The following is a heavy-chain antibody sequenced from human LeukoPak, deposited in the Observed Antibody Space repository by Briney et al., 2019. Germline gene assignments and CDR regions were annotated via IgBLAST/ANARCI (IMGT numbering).Heavy chain of an antibody. J-gene: IGHJ4*02. CDR3: ARGGRGIAAGFDY. Sequence: SETLSLTCTVSGSSTSSSSYYWGWIRQPPGEGLEWIGSIYYSGSTYYNPSLKSRVTISVDTSKNQFSLKLSSVTAADTAVYYCARGGRGIAAGFDYWGQGTLVTVSS. CDR2: IYYSGST. V-gene: IGHV4-39*01. D-gene: IGHD6-13*01. CDR1: GSSTSSSSYY.